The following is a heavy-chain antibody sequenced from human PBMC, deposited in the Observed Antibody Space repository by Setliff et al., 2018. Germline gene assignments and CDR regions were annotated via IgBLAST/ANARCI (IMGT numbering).Heavy chain of an antibody. CDR3: ARASSGWYSAYYYYMDV. V-gene: IGHV4-59*08. D-gene: IGHD6-19*01. CDR1: GGSISSHY. Sequence: SETLSLTCTVSGGSISSHYWSWIRQPPGKGLEWIGYIYYSGSTNYNPSLKSRVTISVDTSKNQFSLRLSSVTAADTAVYFCARASSGWYSAYYYYMDVWGKGTTVTVSS. J-gene: IGHJ6*03. CDR2: IYYSGST.